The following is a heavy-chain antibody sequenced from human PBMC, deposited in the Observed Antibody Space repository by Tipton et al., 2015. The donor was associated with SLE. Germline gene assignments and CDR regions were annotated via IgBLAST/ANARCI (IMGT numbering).Heavy chain of an antibody. CDR3: ATYRSSWTRFDY. CDR1: GVSISRSRYY. CDR2: IYYSGST. Sequence: LRLSCTVSGVSISRSRYYWGWIRQSAGKGLEWIGNIYYSGSTYYNPSLKSRVTISVDTSKNQFSLKLSSVTAADTAVYYCATYRSSWTRFDYWGQGTLVTVSS. J-gene: IGHJ4*02. D-gene: IGHD6-13*01. V-gene: IGHV4-39*07.